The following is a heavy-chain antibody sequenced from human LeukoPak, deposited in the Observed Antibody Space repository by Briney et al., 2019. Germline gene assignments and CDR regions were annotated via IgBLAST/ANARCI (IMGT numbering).Heavy chain of an antibody. V-gene: IGHV4-34*01. J-gene: IGHJ5*02. Sequence: SETLSLTCAVYGGSFSGYYWNWIRQPPGKGLEWIGEINHSGSTNYNPSLKSRVTISVDTSKNQFSLKLSSVTAADTAVYYCASGGYCSSGSCYPNWFDPWGQGTLVTVSS. CDR1: GGSFSGYY. D-gene: IGHD2-15*01. CDR2: INHSGST. CDR3: ASGGYCSSGSCYPNWFDP.